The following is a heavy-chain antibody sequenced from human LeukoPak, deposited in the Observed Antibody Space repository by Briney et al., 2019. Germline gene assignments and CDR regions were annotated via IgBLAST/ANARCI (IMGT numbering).Heavy chain of an antibody. D-gene: IGHD3-10*01. J-gene: IGHJ4*02. Sequence: SVKVSCKASGGTFSSYAISWVRQAPGQGLEWMGGIIPIFGTANYAQKFQGRVTITADESTSTAYMELSSLRSEDTAVYYCARGAGEVWFGELFPLDYWGQGTLVTVSS. V-gene: IGHV1-69*01. CDR2: IIPIFGTA. CDR3: ARGAGEVWFGELFPLDY. CDR1: GGTFSSYA.